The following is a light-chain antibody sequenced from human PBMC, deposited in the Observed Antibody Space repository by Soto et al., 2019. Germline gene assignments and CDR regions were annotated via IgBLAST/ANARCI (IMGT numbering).Light chain of an antibody. Sequence: EIVLTQSPGTLSLSPGERATLSCRASQSVSSSYLAWYQQKPGQAPRLLIYGASSRATGIPDRFSGSGSGTAFTPTISRLEPEDFAVYYCQQYGSSPPITFGPGTKVDIK. V-gene: IGKV3-20*01. CDR1: QSVSSSY. CDR3: QQYGSSPPIT. CDR2: GAS. J-gene: IGKJ3*01.